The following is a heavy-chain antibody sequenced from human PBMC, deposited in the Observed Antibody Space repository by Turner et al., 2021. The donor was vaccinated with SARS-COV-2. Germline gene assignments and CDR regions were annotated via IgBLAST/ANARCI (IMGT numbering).Heavy chain of an antibody. V-gene: IGHV4-39*01. D-gene: IGHD3-10*01. CDR3: ERRNYKDGYKGFDY. CDR2: IYYSGRT. Sequence: QLQVQEWVPGLVKPSWTLSLTCTVPGCAISSSSYYWVWVRQPPGKGLEWIGSIYYSGRTYYNPSQKSRVTISVGTCKTQFSLKLSSVTAADTAVYYSERRNYKDGYKGFDYWGQGTMVTVSS. J-gene: IGHJ4*02. CDR1: GCAISSSSYY.